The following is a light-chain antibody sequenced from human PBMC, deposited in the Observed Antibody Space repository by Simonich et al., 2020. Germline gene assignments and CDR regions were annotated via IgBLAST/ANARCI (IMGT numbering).Light chain of an antibody. CDR1: QSLVHRDGNTY. J-gene: IGKJ5*01. CDR2: KVS. Sequence: DVVMTQSPLSLPVTLGQPASISCRSSQSLVHRDGNTYLNWFQQRPGQSPRRIIYKVSNRDSGVPDRFSGSGSGTDFTLKISRVEAEDVGVYYCMQGTHWPPITFGQGTRLEIK. CDR3: MQGTHWPPIT. V-gene: IGKV2-30*02.